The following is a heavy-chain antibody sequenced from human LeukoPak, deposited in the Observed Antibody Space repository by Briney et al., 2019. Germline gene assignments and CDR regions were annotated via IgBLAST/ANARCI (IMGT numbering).Heavy chain of an antibody. CDR3: AKDVLSMAVAGPRFDY. J-gene: IGHJ4*02. CDR1: GFTFSSYA. Sequence: HPGGSLRLSCAASGFTFSSYAMSWVRQAPGKGLEWVSAISGSGGSTYYADSVKGRFTISRDNSKNTLYLQMNSLRAEDTAVYYCAKDVLSMAVAGPRFDYWGQGTLVTVSS. CDR2: ISGSGGST. D-gene: IGHD6-19*01. V-gene: IGHV3-23*01.